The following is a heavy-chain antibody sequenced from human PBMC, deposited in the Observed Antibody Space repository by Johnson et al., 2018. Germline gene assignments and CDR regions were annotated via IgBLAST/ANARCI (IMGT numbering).Heavy chain of an antibody. CDR2: ITMQPTGYGT. D-gene: IGHD3-10*01. CDR1: GFTLSGSA. CDR3: TGLRDAVHY. Sequence: EVQLVESGGGLVQPGESLKVSCVGSGFTLSGSAMHWVRQAPGKGLEWVGRITMQPTGYGTLYAASLKGRFFISRDNSKNTVYREMSSLKNEDTAVYYCTGLRDAVHYGGPGTLGTVSS. V-gene: IGHV3-73*02. J-gene: IGHJ1*01.